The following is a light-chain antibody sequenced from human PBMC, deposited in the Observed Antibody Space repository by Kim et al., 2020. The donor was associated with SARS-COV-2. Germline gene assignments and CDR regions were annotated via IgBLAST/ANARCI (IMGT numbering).Light chain of an antibody. Sequence: SPGERAAPSCRASPSVSSNLAWYQQKPGQAPRLLIYGASTRATGIPARFSGSGSGTEFTLTISSLQSEDFAVYYCQQYNNWPALTFGGGTKVDIK. CDR3: QQYNNWPALT. CDR1: PSVSSN. V-gene: IGKV3-15*01. J-gene: IGKJ4*01. CDR2: GAS.